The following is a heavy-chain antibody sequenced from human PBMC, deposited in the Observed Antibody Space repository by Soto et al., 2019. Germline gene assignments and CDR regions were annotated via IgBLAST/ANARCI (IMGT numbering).Heavy chain of an antibody. J-gene: IGHJ4*02. CDR1: GFTFSSYV. Sequence: EVQLLESGGGLVQPGGSLRLSCAASGFTFSSYVMSWVRQAPGKGLAWVSCISVSGDSTYYADSVKGRFTISRDNSKNSLYLQMHRVRAEDTAEYYCAPIIISVPPDYWGQGTLVTVSS. V-gene: IGHV3-23*01. CDR2: ISVSGDST. CDR3: APIIISVPPDY.